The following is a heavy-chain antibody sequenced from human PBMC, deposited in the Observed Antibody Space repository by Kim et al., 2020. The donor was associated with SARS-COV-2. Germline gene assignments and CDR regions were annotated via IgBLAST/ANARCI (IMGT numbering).Heavy chain of an antibody. CDR1: GFTFSSYG. D-gene: IGHD6-19*01. CDR2: IWYDGSNK. CDR3: ARAPYSSGWSVDY. J-gene: IGHJ4*02. Sequence: GGSLRLSCAASGFTFSSYGMHWVRQAPGKGLEWVAVIWYDGSNKYYADSVKGRFTISRDNSKNTLYLQMNSLRAEDTAVYYCARAPYSSGWSVDYWGQGTLVTVSS. V-gene: IGHV3-33*01.